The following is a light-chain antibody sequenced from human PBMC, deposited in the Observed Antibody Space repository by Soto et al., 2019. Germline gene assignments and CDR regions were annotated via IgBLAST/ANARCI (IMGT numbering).Light chain of an antibody. Sequence: QSALTQPASVSGSPGQSITISCTGTSSDVGGYNYVSWYQQHPGKAPKVMIYDVSNRPSGVSNRFSGSKSGNTASLTISGLQAEDEADYYCSSYTSYNTRVFGTGTKVTVL. V-gene: IGLV2-14*01. J-gene: IGLJ1*01. CDR1: SSDVGGYNY. CDR2: DVS. CDR3: SSYTSYNTRV.